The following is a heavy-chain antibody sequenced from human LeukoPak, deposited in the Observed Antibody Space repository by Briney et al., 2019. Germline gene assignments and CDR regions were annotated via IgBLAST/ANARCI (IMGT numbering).Heavy chain of an antibody. CDR3: ARRDSSWYIAFDI. J-gene: IGHJ3*02. Sequence: ASVKVSCKASGGTFSSYAISWVRQAPGQGLEWMGGIIPIFGTANYARKFQGRVTITADESRSTAYMELSSLRSEDTAVYYCARRDSSWYIAFDIWGQGTMVTVSS. CDR2: IIPIFGTA. V-gene: IGHV1-69*13. D-gene: IGHD6-13*01. CDR1: GGTFSSYA.